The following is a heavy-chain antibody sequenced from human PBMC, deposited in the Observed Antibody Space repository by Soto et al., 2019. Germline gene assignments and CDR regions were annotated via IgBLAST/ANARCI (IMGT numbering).Heavy chain of an antibody. CDR3: ARHSNEYRRSLDY. V-gene: IGHV4-59*08. CDR2: IYYSGSS. CDR1: GGSISGYY. J-gene: IGHJ4*02. Sequence: SETLSLTCTVSGGSISGYYWSWIRQPPGKGLEWIAYIYYSGSSNSNPSLKSRVTISVDTSKNQFSLKLSSVTAADTAVYYCARHSNEYRRSLDYWGQGTLVTVSS. D-gene: IGHD1-1*01.